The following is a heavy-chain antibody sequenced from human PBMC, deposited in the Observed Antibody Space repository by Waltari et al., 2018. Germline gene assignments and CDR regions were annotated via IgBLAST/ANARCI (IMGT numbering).Heavy chain of an antibody. D-gene: IGHD3-3*01. V-gene: IGHV4-34*01. J-gene: IGHJ5*02. CDR3: TRGGNYDFWSHRPFVDP. Sequence: QVQLQQWGAGLLKPSETLSLTCSVSGASFSAYYWGWVRHVPGKGLECIGQIRHPGNTNYNPSLQSRVAISIDTSRNQFSLRVFSVTAADTGLYFCTRGGNYDFWSHRPFVDPWGQGTQVTVSS. CDR2: IRHPGNT. CDR1: GASFSAYY.